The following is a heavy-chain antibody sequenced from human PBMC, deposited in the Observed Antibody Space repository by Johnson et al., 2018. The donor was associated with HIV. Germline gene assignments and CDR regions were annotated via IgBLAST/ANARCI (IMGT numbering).Heavy chain of an antibody. CDR2: ISYDGSNK. Sequence: QVKLVESGGGVVQPGRSLRLSCAASGFTFSSYAMHWVRQAPGKGLEWVAVISYDGSNKYYADSVKGRFTISRDNTKNTLYVQMNSLRAEDTAVYFCAREPGRRELRRDAFDIWGQGTMVTVSS. V-gene: IGHV3-30*04. D-gene: IGHD1-26*01. CDR3: AREPGRRELRRDAFDI. J-gene: IGHJ3*02. CDR1: GFTFSSYA.